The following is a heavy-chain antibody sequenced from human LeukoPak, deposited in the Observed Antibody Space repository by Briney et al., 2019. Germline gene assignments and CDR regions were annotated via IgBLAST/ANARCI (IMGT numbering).Heavy chain of an antibody. Sequence: ASVKVSCKTSGYIFIDYYMHWLRQAPGQGLEWMGWINPNSGGTSYAQKFHGRVTMTRDTSTSTVYMELSSLRSEDTAVYYCARGWTPSHYYGSGSYYNDVDYWGQGTLVTVSS. CDR3: ARGWTPSHYYGSGSYYNDVDY. D-gene: IGHD3-10*01. CDR1: GYIFIDYY. J-gene: IGHJ4*02. CDR2: INPNSGGT. V-gene: IGHV1-2*02.